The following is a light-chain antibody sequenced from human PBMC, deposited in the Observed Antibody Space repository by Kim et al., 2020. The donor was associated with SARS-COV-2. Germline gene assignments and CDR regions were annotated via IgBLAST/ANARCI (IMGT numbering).Light chain of an antibody. V-gene: IGLV3-27*01. CDR1: VLAKKY. Sequence: SVAPRQTARITCSGDVLAKKYARWFQQKPGQAPVRVIYKDSERPSGIPERFSGSSSGTTVTLTISGAQVEDEADYYCYSAADNNRVFGGGTQLTVL. CDR2: KDS. CDR3: YSAADNNRV. J-gene: IGLJ3*02.